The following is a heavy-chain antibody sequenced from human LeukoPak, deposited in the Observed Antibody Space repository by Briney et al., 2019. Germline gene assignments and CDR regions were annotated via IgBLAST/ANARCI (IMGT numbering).Heavy chain of an antibody. V-gene: IGHV1-69*13. D-gene: IGHD2-2*01. Sequence: ASVKVSCKASGGTFSNFVISWLRQTPGHGLEWLGGVIPMFGTSNYAQNFQGRVTFTADESTNTAYLELSSLTSEDSAVYFCASDRPHIAVIPPPIDVWGTGTTVIVSS. CDR2: VIPMFGTS. J-gene: IGHJ6*03. CDR1: GGTFSNFV. CDR3: ASDRPHIAVIPPPIDV.